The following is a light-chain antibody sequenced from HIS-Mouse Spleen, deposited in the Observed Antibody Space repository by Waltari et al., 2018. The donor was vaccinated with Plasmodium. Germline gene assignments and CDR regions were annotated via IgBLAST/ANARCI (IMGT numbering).Light chain of an antibody. CDR3: QQRSNWPPT. V-gene: IGKV3-11*01. Sequence: EIVLTQSPATLSLSPGERATLSCRASQSVSSYLAWYQQKPGQAPRLLIYDASNRATGIPARFSGSGSGTDFTLTIRSLEPEDFALYDCQQRSNWPPTFGQGTRLGIK. CDR2: DAS. J-gene: IGKJ5*01. CDR1: QSVSSY.